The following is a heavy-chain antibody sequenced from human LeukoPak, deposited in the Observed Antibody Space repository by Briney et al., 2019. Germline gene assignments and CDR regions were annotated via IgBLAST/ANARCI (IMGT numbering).Heavy chain of an antibody. CDR2: ISSSGGTI. CDR1: GFTFSTYE. V-gene: IGHV3-48*03. D-gene: IGHD6-25*01. Sequence: GGSLRLSCAASGFTFSTYEMNWVRQAPGKGLEWVSYISSSGGTIYYADSVKGRSTISRDNAKNSLYLQMNSLRAEDTAVYYCARDGDLTPAVPFDYWGQGTLVTVSS. J-gene: IGHJ4*02. CDR3: ARDGDLTPAVPFDY.